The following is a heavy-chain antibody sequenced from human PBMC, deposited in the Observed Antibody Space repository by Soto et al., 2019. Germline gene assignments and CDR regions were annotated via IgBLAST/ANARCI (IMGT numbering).Heavy chain of an antibody. V-gene: IGHV3-23*01. CDR3: AKDSGRGGGSVFDY. Sequence: PCGSLRLSCAPCGFIFSNYAMSWVRQARGKGLEWVSAISGSGADTYYTESVKGRFTISRDNFKSTRYLQMNSLRAEDTAVYCCAKDSGRGGGSVFDYWGQGTLVTVSS. CDR1: GFIFSNYA. CDR2: ISGSGADT. D-gene: IGHD2-15*01. J-gene: IGHJ4*02.